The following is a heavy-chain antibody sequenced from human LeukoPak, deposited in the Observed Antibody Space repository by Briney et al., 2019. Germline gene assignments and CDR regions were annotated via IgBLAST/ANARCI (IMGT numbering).Heavy chain of an antibody. CDR3: ARSLWFGMLIKNDAFDI. V-gene: IGHV1-2*02. J-gene: IGHJ3*02. CDR2: INPNSGGT. CDR1: GYTFTGYY. D-gene: IGHD3-10*01. Sequence: GASVKVSCKASGYTFTGYYMHWVRQAPGQGLEWMGWINPNSGGTNYAQKFQGRVNMTRDTSISTAYMELSRLRSNDTAVYYCARSLWFGMLIKNDAFDIWGQGTMVTVSS.